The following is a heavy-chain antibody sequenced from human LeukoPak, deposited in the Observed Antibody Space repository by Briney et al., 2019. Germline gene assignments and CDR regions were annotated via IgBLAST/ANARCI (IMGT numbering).Heavy chain of an antibody. Sequence: SETLSLTCTVSGASINSHYWSWIRQPAGKGLEWIGRIYISGSTNYNSSLQSRVTMSVDTSKNQFSLKLTSVTAADTAVYYCASGLRYYGSGRRRTYYFDYWGQGTLVTVSS. D-gene: IGHD3-10*01. J-gene: IGHJ4*02. CDR3: ASGLRYYGSGRRRTYYFDY. CDR2: IYISGST. V-gene: IGHV4-4*07. CDR1: GASINSHY.